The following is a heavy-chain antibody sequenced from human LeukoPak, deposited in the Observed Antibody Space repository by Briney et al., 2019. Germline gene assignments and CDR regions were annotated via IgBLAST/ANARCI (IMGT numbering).Heavy chain of an antibody. CDR2: INPSDGGT. V-gene: IGHV1-46*01. D-gene: IGHD4-17*01. CDR1: GYTFTNYY. J-gene: IGHJ6*02. CDR3: ARDTRTMTAVTRGQHSYYGLDV. Sequence: ASVKVSCKASGYTFTNYYLHWVRQAPGHGLEWMAIINPSDGGTYYEQKLQGRVTVTRDTSTSTVYMELSSLRSEDTAVYYCARDTRTMTAVTRGQHSYYGLDVWGQGTTVTVSS.